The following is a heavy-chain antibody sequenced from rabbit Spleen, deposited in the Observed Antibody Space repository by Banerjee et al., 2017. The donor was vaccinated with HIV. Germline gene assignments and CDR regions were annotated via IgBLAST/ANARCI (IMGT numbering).Heavy chain of an antibody. CDR1: GVSFSGSSY. J-gene: IGHJ4*01. V-gene: IGHV1S45*01. Sequence: QEQLEESGGDLVKPGASLTLTCKASGVSFSGSSYMCWVRQAPGKGLEWIACIDAGSSAYIYYASWASGRFTISKASSTTVTLQMTSLTAADTATYFCARDLLGVIGWNFYLWGPGTLVTVS. D-gene: IGHD1-1*01. CDR2: IDAGSSAYI. CDR3: ARDLLGVIGWNFYL.